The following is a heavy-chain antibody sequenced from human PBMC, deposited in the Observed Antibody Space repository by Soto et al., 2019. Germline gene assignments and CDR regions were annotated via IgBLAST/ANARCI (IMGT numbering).Heavy chain of an antibody. J-gene: IGHJ4*02. CDR3: ARGRDSESTSSYAPFDY. Sequence: QVQLVESGGGLVKPGGSLRLSCAASRFTFSDYYMNWIRQALGKGLEWVSYISSSGTNIYYADSVKGRLTISRDNAKSSLYLQMNSLRAEDTAVYYCARGRDSESTSSYAPFDYWGQGTLVTVSS. CDR2: ISSSGTNI. D-gene: IGHD2-2*01. V-gene: IGHV3-11*01. CDR1: RFTFSDYY.